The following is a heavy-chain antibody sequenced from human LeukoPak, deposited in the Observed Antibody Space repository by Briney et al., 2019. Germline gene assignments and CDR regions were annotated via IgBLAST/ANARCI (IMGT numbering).Heavy chain of an antibody. V-gene: IGHV4-4*07. D-gene: IGHD2-2*01. Sequence: SETLSLTCTVSGGSISSYYWSWIRQPAGKGLDWIGRIYTSGSTNYNPSLKSRVTMSVDTSKNQFSLKLSSVTAADTAAYYCARLDIVVVPAAAGYAFDIWGQGTMVTVSS. CDR1: GGSISSYY. J-gene: IGHJ3*02. CDR3: ARLDIVVVPAAAGYAFDI. CDR2: IYTSGST.